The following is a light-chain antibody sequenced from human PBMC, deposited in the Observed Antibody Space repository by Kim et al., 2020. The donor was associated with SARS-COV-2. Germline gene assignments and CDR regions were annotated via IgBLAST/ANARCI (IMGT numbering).Light chain of an antibody. CDR3: QVWHSGSDQGGV. CDR2: FDS. V-gene: IGLV3-21*04. Sequence: PGETARITSGGRNIGSKSLPWYQQRPGQAPVLVIYFDSDRPSGIPERFSGSNSGNTATLTISRVEAGDEADYYCQVWHSGSDQGGVFGGGTQVTVL. CDR1: NIGSKS. J-gene: IGLJ3*02.